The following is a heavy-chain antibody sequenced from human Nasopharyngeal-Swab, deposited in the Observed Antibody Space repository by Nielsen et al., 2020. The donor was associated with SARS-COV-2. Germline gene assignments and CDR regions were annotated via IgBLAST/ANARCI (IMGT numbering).Heavy chain of an antibody. CDR1: GYTFTRYY. CDR3: AGGGDPREVVAATDCFDP. J-gene: IGHJ5*02. CDR2: INPGGGSA. V-gene: IGHV1-46*01. Sequence: ASVKVPCKASGYTFTRYYIHWVRQAPGQGLEWMGMINPGGGSARYSQNFQGRVTMTRDTSTNTVYMELYSLTSEDTAVYYCAGGGDPREVVAATDCFDPWGQGTLVTVSS. D-gene: IGHD2-15*01.